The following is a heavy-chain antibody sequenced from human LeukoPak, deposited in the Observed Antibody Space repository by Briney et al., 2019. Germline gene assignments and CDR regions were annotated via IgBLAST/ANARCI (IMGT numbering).Heavy chain of an antibody. D-gene: IGHD2-2*02. CDR3: ARALTSFVVVPAAIPYYYYYMDV. J-gene: IGHJ6*03. V-gene: IGHV1-8*01. Sequence: ASVKVSCKASGYTFTSYDINWVRQATGQGLEWMGWMNPNSGNTGYAQKFQGRVTMTRNTSISTAYMELSSLRSEDTAVYYCARALTSFVVVPAAIPYYYYYMDVWGKGTTVTVSS. CDR1: GYTFTSYD. CDR2: MNPNSGNT.